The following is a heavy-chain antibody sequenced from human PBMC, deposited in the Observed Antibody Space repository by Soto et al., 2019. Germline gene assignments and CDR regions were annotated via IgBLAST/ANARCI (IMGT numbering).Heavy chain of an antibody. D-gene: IGHD6-13*01. CDR3: ARDPGIAAAVAFDI. J-gene: IGHJ3*02. CDR1: GGTFSSYA. V-gene: IGHV1-69*13. Sequence: SVKVSCKASGGTFSSYAISWVRQAPGQGLEWMGGIIPIFGTANYAQKFQGRVTITADESTSTAYMELSSLRSEDTAVYYCARDPGIAAAVAFDIWGQGTMVTVSS. CDR2: IIPIFGTA.